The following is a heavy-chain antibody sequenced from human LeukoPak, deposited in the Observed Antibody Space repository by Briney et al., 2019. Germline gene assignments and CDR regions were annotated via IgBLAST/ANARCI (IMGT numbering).Heavy chain of an antibody. CDR2: IYYSGST. CDR1: GGSISSSSYY. J-gene: IGHJ4*02. D-gene: IGHD3-16*02. Sequence: SETLSLTCTVSGGSISSSSYYWGWIRQPPGKGLEWIGSIYYSGSTYYNPSLKSRVTISVDTSKNQFSPKLSSVTAAGTAVYYCARSIMITFGGVIPHYFDYWGQGTLVTVSS. CDR3: ARSIMITFGGVIPHYFDY. V-gene: IGHV4-39*01.